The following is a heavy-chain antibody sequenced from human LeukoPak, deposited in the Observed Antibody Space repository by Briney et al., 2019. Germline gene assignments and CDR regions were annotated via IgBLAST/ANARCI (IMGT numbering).Heavy chain of an antibody. Sequence: GGSLRLSCAPSGFPFSSYWMLWVRHAPGKGLVWVSRISGDGTIKTYADFVRGRFTISRDNTKNILYLQMNSLKVEDTATYFCSRSQFDYWGQGVLVTVSS. V-gene: IGHV3-74*03. CDR2: ISGDGTIK. J-gene: IGHJ4*02. CDR3: SRSQFDY. CDR1: GFPFSSYW.